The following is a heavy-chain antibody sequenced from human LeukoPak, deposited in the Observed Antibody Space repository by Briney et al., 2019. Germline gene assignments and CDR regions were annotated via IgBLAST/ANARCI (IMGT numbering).Heavy chain of an antibody. CDR2: IIPIFGTA. D-gene: IGHD6-13*01. J-gene: IGHJ5*02. V-gene: IGHV1-69*01. CDR1: GGTFSSYA. Sequence: GASVKVSCKASGGTFSSYAISWVRQAPGQGLEWMGGIIPIFGTANYAQKFQGRVTITADESTSTAYVELSSLRSEDTAVYYCARHIAAAGTLSDNWFDPWGQGTLVTVSS. CDR3: ARHIAAAGTLSDNWFDP.